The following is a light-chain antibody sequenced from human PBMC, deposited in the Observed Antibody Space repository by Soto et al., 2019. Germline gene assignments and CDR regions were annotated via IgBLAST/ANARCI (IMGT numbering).Light chain of an antibody. CDR2: DAS. Sequence: EIVLTQSPATLSLSPGERATLSCRASQSVSSDLAWYQQKPGQAPRLLIYDASSRATGIQARFSGSGSGTDFTLTISSLEPEDFAVYYCQKRSNWPSITFGQGTRLE. J-gene: IGKJ5*01. CDR1: QSVSSD. V-gene: IGKV3-11*01. CDR3: QKRSNWPSIT.